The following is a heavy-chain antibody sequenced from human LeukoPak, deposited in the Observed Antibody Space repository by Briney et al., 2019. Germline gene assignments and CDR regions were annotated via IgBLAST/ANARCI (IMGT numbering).Heavy chain of an antibody. V-gene: IGHV3-21*01. Sequence: PGGSLRLSCAASGFTFSSYSMNWVRQAPGKGLEWVSSISSSSSYIYYADSVKGRLTISRDNAKNSLYLQMNSLRAEDTAVYYCASLGVAANDAFDIWGQGTMVTVSS. J-gene: IGHJ3*02. CDR2: ISSSSSYI. D-gene: IGHD3-16*01. CDR1: GFTFSSYS. CDR3: ASLGVAANDAFDI.